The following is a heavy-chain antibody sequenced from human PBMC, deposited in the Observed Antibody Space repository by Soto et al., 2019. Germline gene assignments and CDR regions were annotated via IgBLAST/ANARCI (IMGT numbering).Heavy chain of an antibody. D-gene: IGHD3-10*01. Sequence: SETRSLTCAASRGSISSGGYSWRRNRQPSGKGLECIGYIYHSGSTYYNPSFNSRVTISVDRSKNQFSLKLSSVTAADTAVYYCASLNRDYYGSGTYYRSSLVPWYYFDYWGQGSMVTVSS. CDR1: RGSISSGGYS. CDR3: ASLNRDYYGSGTYYRSSLVPWYYFDY. V-gene: IGHV4-30-2*01. CDR2: IYHSGST. J-gene: IGHJ4*02.